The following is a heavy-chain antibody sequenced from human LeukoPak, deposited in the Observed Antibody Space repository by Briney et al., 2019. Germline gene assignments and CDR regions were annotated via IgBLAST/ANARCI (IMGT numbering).Heavy chain of an antibody. Sequence: PGKSVRLSCAASGFTFSNYGMHWVRQAPGKGLEWVAVIWYDGNNKYYADSVKGRFTISRDNSKNTLYLQMNSLRAEDTAVYYCARTYYFDSSGYYWPEFDYWGQGTLVTVSS. CDR1: GFTFSNYG. CDR2: IWYDGNNK. V-gene: IGHV3-33*01. J-gene: IGHJ4*02. D-gene: IGHD3-22*01. CDR3: ARTYYFDSSGYYWPEFDY.